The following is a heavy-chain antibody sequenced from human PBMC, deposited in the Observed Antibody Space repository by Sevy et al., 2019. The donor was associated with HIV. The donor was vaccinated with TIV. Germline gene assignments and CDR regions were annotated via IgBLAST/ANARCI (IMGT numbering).Heavy chain of an antibody. V-gene: IGHV4-34*01. CDR2: VDHTGNI. J-gene: IGHJ4*03. Sequence: SETLSLTCAVYVDSSNGHYWSWVRQVPGRGLEWIGEVDHTGNINYNPACDNRLAISLIRPKNQFSLSLTSLTAADTAVYYCAREPRGGPGRGYFDIWGEGKRVSVSS. CDR1: VDSSNGHY. D-gene: IGHD2-8*02. CDR3: AREPRGGPGRGYFDI.